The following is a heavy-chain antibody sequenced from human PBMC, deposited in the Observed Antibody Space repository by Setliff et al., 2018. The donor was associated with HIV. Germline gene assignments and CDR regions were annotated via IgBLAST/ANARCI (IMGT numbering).Heavy chain of an antibody. D-gene: IGHD1-26*01. CDR2: ISVNTGDV. CDR3: AYRRGGWELRV. CDR1: GYSPGNYG. V-gene: IGHV1-18*01. J-gene: IGHJ4*02. Sequence: GASVKVSCKASGYSPGNYGIAWVRQARGQGLEWLGWISVNTGDVFYAQTFQGRVTMTADASTGTVHMDLRGLTFDDSAIYFCAYRRGGWELRVWGQGTSGTSPQ.